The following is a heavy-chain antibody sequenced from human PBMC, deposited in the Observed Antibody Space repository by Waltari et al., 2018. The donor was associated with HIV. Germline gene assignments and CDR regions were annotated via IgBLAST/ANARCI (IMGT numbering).Heavy chain of an antibody. CDR1: CYTITRYG. V-gene: IGHV1-18*01. CDR3: ARINCTSGSCYASLDY. CDR2: VSAYNGNT. Sequence: QVPLVQSVGEMNNPKSTVKDFVLASCYTITRYGICRVRQAPGQGLDWMGWVSAYNGNTNYAQKLQGRVTMTTDTTTSTAYMELRSLRSDDTAVYYWARINCTSGSCYASLDYWGQGTLVTVSA. D-gene: IGHD2-15*01. J-gene: IGHJ4*02.